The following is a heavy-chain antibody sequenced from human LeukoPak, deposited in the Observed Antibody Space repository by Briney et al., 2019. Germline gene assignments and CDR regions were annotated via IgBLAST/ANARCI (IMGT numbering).Heavy chain of an antibody. V-gene: IGHV3-21*01. CDR3: AREGYGDQQFDY. CDR2: ISSGSRYI. J-gene: IGHJ4*02. D-gene: IGHD4-17*01. Sequence: GGSLRLSCAASGFTYTTYSMNWVRQAPGKGLEWVASISSGSRYIYYADLVKGRFTISRDNAKNSLFLQMNSLTVKDTAVYYCAREGYGDQQFDYWGQGTLVTVSS. CDR1: GFTYTTYS.